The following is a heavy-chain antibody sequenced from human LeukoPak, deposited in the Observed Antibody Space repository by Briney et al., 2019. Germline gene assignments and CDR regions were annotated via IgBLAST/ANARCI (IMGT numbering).Heavy chain of an antibody. D-gene: IGHD1-7*01. Sequence: RGSLRLSCAASGFTFSDYYMSWIRQAPGKGLEWVSYISSSGSTIYYADSVKGRFTISRDNAKNSLYLQMNSLRAEDTAVYYCASTVNWNYRAPIDYWGQGTLVTVSS. J-gene: IGHJ4*02. CDR2: ISSSGSTI. CDR1: GFTFSDYY. CDR3: ASTVNWNYRAPIDY. V-gene: IGHV3-11*01.